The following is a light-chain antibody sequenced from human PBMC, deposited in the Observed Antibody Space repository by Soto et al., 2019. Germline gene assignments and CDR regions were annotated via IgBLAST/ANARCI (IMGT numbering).Light chain of an antibody. CDR2: AAS. Sequence: DLQMTQSPSSLSASVGDRVIITCRASQSITSFLNWYQQKPGRAPKLLIYAASSLQSGVPSRFSGSGSGTDFTLTISSLQPDDVAIYYCQQSYNVPPWTFGQGTKVEIK. CDR1: QSITSF. J-gene: IGKJ1*01. V-gene: IGKV1-39*01. CDR3: QQSYNVPPWT.